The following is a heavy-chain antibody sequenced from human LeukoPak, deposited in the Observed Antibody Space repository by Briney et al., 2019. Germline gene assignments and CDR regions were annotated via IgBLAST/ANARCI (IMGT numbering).Heavy chain of an antibody. CDR1: GFTVSAGY. CDR2: IYSDGST. CDR3: AKGVGGSYYVAFDY. Sequence: TGGSLRLSCAASGFTVSAGYMSWVRQAPGKGLEWVSVIYSDGSTSHADSVKGRFTTSRDNSKNTVYLQMNSLRAEDMALYYCAKGVGGSYYVAFDYWGQGTLVTVSS. D-gene: IGHD1-26*01. V-gene: IGHV3-53*05. J-gene: IGHJ4*02.